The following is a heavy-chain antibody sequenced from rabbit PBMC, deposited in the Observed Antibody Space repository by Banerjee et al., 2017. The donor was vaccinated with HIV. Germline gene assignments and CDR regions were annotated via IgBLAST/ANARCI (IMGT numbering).Heavy chain of an antibody. Sequence: QSLEESGGDLVKPGASLTLTCTASGFTLSSYWMCWVRQAPGKGLEWIACIYAGNSGSTWYASWAKGRFTISKTSSTTVTLQMTSLTAADTATYFCASDPGAWDSLDFWGPGTLVTVS. J-gene: IGHJ4*02. CDR2: IYAGNSGST. D-gene: IGHD4-1*01. V-gene: IGHV1S40*01. CDR3: ASDPGAWDSLDF. CDR1: GFTLSSYW.